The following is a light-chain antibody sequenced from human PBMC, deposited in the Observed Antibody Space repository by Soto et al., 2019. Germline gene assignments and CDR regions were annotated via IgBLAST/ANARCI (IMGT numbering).Light chain of an antibody. J-gene: IGKJ5*01. CDR1: QSISSSY. CDR3: QQYGSSPPIT. CDR2: GAS. Sequence: EIVLTQSPGTRSLSPGERATLSCRAIQSISSSYLAWYQQKPGQAPRLLIYGASSRATGIPDRFSGSGSGTDFTLTISRLEPEDFAVYYCQQYGSSPPITFGQGTLLEIK. V-gene: IGKV3-20*01.